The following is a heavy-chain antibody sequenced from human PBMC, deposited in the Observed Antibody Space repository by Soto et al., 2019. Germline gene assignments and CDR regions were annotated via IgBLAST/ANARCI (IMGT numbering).Heavy chain of an antibody. CDR2: ISYGGGTT. J-gene: IGHJ2*01. D-gene: IGHD1-1*01. Sequence: KGLEWVSAISYGGGTTYYADSVKGRFTISRDNSKNTLYLQMNSLRAEDTAVYFFFFQAEDGIRGTVPLSAFLRKRSSDL. CDR3: FFQAEDGIRGTVPLSAFLRKRSSDL. V-gene: IGHV3-23*01.